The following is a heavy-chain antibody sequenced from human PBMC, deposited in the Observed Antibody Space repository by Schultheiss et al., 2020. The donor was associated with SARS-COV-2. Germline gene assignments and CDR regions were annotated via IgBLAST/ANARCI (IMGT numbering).Heavy chain of an antibody. CDR3: ARDHISKAVAGTGHDY. CDR2: IWYDGSNK. J-gene: IGHJ4*02. D-gene: IGHD6-19*01. CDR1: GFTVSSNY. Sequence: GGSLRLSCAASGFTVSSNYMSWVRQAPGKGLEWVAVIWYDGSNKYYADSVKGRFSISRDNSKNTLYLQMNSLRAEDTAVYYCARDHISKAVAGTGHDYWGQGTLVTVSS. V-gene: IGHV3-33*08.